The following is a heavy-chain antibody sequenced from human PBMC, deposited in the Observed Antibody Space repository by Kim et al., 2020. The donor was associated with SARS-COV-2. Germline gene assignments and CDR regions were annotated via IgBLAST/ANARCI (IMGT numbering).Heavy chain of an antibody. CDR3: RRGHYSSVAY. J-gene: IGHJ4*02. V-gene: IGHV3-48*02. D-gene: IGHD4-4*01. Sequence: TIYYADSVKGRFTISRDNAKNSLFLQMHSLRDEDTAVYYCRRGHYSSVAYWGQGTLVTVSS. CDR2: TI.